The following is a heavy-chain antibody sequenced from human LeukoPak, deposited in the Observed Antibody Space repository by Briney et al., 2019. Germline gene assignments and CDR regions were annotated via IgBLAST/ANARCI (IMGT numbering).Heavy chain of an antibody. CDR1: GSRFTNYW. Sequence: GESLKISCKGSGSRFTNYWIGWVRQMPGRGLEWMGIIYPGDSDIRYSPSFQGQVTISADKSLSTAYLQWSSLKASDTAMYYCVTGGSGSYYNPFDYWGQGTLVTVSS. CDR2: IYPGDSDI. CDR3: VTGGSGSYYNPFDY. J-gene: IGHJ4*02. D-gene: IGHD3-10*01. V-gene: IGHV5-51*01.